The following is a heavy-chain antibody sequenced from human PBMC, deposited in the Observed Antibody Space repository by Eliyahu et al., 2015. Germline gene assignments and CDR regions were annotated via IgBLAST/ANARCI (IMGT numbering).Heavy chain of an antibody. J-gene: IGHJ4*02. V-gene: IGHV3-23*02. CDR2: ISTTGGST. Sequence: PGKGLEWVSGISTTGGSTFYGQSMSGRFTISRDNSKKTLYLQLNNLRGDDSATYYCARRPGHHFDYWGQGSLVTVSS. CDR3: ARRPGHHFDY.